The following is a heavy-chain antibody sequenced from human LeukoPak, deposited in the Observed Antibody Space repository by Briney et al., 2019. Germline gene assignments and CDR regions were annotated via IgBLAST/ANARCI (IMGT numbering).Heavy chain of an antibody. V-gene: IGHV1-2*02. CDR1: GYTFIGYY. CDR2: INPNSGGT. Sequence: ASVKVSCKASGYTFIGYYIHWVRQTPGQGLEWMGWINPNSGGTNYAQKFQGRVTMTRDTSINTAYMELSRLRSDDTAVFYCARETLGYSYGIDYWGQGSLVTVSS. D-gene: IGHD5-18*01. CDR3: ARETLGYSYGIDY. J-gene: IGHJ4*02.